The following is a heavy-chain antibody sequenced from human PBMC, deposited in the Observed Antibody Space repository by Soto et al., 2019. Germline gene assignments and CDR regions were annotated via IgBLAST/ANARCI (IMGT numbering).Heavy chain of an antibody. CDR1: GFTFSSYA. Sequence: EVQLLESGGGLVHPGGFLRLSCAASGFTFSSYAMSWVRQAPGKGLEWVSGISGSGGSTYYADSVKGRFTISRDNSKNTLYLQMNSLRAEDTALYYCAKGGASLGRGAFDIWGLGTMVTVSS. V-gene: IGHV3-23*01. CDR2: ISGSGGST. J-gene: IGHJ3*02. CDR3: AKGGASLGRGAFDI. D-gene: IGHD1-26*01.